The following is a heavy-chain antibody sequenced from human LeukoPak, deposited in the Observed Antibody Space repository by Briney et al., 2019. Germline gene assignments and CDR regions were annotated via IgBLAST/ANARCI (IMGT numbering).Heavy chain of an antibody. D-gene: IGHD3-16*01. V-gene: IGHV1-2*02. J-gene: IGHJ4*02. Sequence: ASVKVSCKTSGYTFTDHNIHWVRQAPGQGLEWMGLINPNDGGTFYVQNFQGRVTLTRDTSITTAYMELTRLTSDDTALYYCVRDYAGSYDYWGQGTLVTVSS. CDR2: INPNDGGT. CDR3: VRDYAGSYDY. CDR1: GYTFTDHN.